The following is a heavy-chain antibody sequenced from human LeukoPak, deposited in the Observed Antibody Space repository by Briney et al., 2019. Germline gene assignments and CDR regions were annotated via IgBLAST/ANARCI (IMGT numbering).Heavy chain of an antibody. CDR3: VKVITMVRGVIKNYYGMDV. J-gene: IGHJ6*04. Sequence: GRSLRLSCAASGFTFSSYGMHWVRQAPGKGLEWVAVISYDGSNKYYADSVKGRFTIFRDNSKNTLYLQMNSLRAEDTAVYYCVKVITMVRGVIKNYYGMDVWGKGTTVTVSP. D-gene: IGHD3-10*01. CDR1: GFTFSSYG. CDR2: ISYDGSNK. V-gene: IGHV3-30*18.